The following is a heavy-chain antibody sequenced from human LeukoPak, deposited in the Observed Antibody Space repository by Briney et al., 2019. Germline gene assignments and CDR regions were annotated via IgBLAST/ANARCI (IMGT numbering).Heavy chain of an antibody. V-gene: IGHV1-2*04. Sequence: ASVKVSCKASGYTFTGYYMHWVRQAPGQGLEWMGWINPNSGGTNYAQKFQGWVTMTRDTSISTAYMELSRLRSDDTAVYYCAREQWLVGEPYYYYGMDVWGQGTTVTVSS. D-gene: IGHD6-19*01. CDR1: GYTFTGYY. J-gene: IGHJ6*02. CDR3: AREQWLVGEPYYYYGMDV. CDR2: INPNSGGT.